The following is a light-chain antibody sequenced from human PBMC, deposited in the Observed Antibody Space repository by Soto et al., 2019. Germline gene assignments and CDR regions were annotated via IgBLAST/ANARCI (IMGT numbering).Light chain of an antibody. Sequence: EIVLTQSPGTLSLSPGERATLSCRASQSVSSSYLAWYQQKPGQAPRLLIYGASSRATGIPDRFSGSGSGTDFTLTISILEPEDFAVYYCQHYGSLVLTFGGGTKVEI. V-gene: IGKV3-20*01. CDR2: GAS. CDR3: QHYGSLVLT. CDR1: QSVSSSY. J-gene: IGKJ4*01.